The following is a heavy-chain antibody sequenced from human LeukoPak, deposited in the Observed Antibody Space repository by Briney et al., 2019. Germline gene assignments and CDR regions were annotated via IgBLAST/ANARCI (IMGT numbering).Heavy chain of an antibody. CDR3: ARRSIAVAGTPFDY. Sequence: PSETLSLTCAVYGGSFSGYYWGWIRQPPGKGLEWIGSIYHSGSTYYNPSLKSRVTISVDTSKNQFSLKLSSVTAADTAVYYCARRSIAVAGTPFDYWGQGTLVTVSS. V-gene: IGHV4-38-2*01. J-gene: IGHJ4*02. CDR1: GGSFSGYY. D-gene: IGHD6-19*01. CDR2: IYHSGST.